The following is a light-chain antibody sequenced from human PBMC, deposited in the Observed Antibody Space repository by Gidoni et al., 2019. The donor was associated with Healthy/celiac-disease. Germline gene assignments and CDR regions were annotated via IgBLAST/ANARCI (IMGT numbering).Light chain of an antibody. CDR2: DAS. J-gene: IGKJ2*01. CDR3: QQYDNLPPYT. Sequence: DIQMTQSPSSLSASVGDRVTITCQASQDISNYLNWYQQKPGNAPQLLIYDASNLETGVPSRFSGSGSWTDFTFTISSLQPEDIATYYCQQYDNLPPYTFGQGTKLEIK. V-gene: IGKV1-33*01. CDR1: QDISNY.